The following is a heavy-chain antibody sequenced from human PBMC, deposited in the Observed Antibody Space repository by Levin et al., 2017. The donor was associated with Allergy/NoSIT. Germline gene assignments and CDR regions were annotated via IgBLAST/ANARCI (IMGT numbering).Heavy chain of an antibody. J-gene: IGHJ4*02. Sequence: SCAVSGLTFSSYWMNWVRQAPGKGLECVAIMKQDGCEKYYVDSVKGRFTISRDNTKNSLYLQMNSLRAEDTAVYYCAAFWEEGYFDYWGQGTLVTVSS. CDR3: AAFWEEGYFDY. V-gene: IGHV3-7*01. D-gene: IGHD3-16*01. CDR2: MKQDGCEK. CDR1: GLTFSSYW.